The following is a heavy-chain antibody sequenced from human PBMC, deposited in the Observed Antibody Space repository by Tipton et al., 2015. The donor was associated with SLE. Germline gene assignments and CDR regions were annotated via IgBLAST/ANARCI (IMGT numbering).Heavy chain of an antibody. V-gene: IGHV4-59*01. CDR3: ARPEYCSGGSCYYFDY. CDR1: GGSISSYY. Sequence: LRLSCTVSGGSISSYYWSWIRQPPGKGLEWIGYIYYSGSTNYNPSLKSRVTISVDTSKNQFSLKLSSVTAADTAVYYCARPEYCSGGSCYYFDYWGQGTLVTVSS. CDR2: IYYSGST. J-gene: IGHJ4*02. D-gene: IGHD2-15*01.